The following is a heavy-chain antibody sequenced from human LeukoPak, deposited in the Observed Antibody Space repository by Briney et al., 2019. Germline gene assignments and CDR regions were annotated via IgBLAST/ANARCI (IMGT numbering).Heavy chain of an antibody. CDR2: IYYSGST. CDR1: GGSISGSSYY. D-gene: IGHD3-16*01. Sequence: SETLSLTCTVSGGSISGSSYYWGWIRQPPGKGLEWIGSIYYSGSTYYNPSLKSRVTISVDTSKNQFSLKLSSVTAADTAVYYCARHDVGESRNWFDPWGQGTLVTVPS. V-gene: IGHV4-39*01. J-gene: IGHJ5*02. CDR3: ARHDVGESRNWFDP.